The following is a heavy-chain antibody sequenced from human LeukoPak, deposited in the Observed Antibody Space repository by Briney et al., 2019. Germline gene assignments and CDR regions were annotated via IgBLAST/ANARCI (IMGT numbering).Heavy chain of an antibody. Sequence: GGSLRLSCAASGFTFSSYSMDWVRQAPGKGLEWVSYISSSSSTIYYADSVKGRFTISRDNAKNSLYLQMNSLRAEDTAVYYCARVLHKRNYDSSTYYGYWGQGTLVTVSS. J-gene: IGHJ4*02. CDR1: GFTFSSYS. D-gene: IGHD3-22*01. CDR2: ISSSSSTI. V-gene: IGHV3-48*01. CDR3: ARVLHKRNYDSSTYYGY.